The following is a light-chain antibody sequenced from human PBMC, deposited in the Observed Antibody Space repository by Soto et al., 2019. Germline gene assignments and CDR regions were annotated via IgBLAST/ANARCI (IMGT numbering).Light chain of an antibody. CDR3: SSYAGSNNPYV. V-gene: IGLV2-8*01. CDR1: SSDVGGYNY. J-gene: IGLJ1*01. Sequence: QSALTQPPSASGSPGQSVTISCTGTSSDVGGYNYVSWYQQHPGKAPKLMIYEVSKRPSGVPDRFSGSKSGNTASLTVSGFQAEDEADYYCSSYAGSNNPYVFGTGTKVTVL. CDR2: EVS.